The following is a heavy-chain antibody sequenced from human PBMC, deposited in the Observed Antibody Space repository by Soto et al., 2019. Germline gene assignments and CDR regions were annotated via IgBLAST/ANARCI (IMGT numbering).Heavy chain of an antibody. J-gene: IGHJ4*02. CDR1: GFTFTSSA. CDR3: AAWYYYDSSGYYYFDY. Sequence: ASVKVSCKASGFTFTSSAVQWVRQARGQRLEWIGWIVVGSGNTNYAQKFQERVTITRDMSTSTAYMELSSLRSEDTAVYYCAAWYYYDSSGYYYFDYWGQGTLVTVSS. D-gene: IGHD3-22*01. CDR2: IVVGSGNT. V-gene: IGHV1-58*01.